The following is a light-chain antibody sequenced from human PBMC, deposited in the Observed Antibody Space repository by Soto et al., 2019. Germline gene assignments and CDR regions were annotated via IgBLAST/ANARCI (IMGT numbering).Light chain of an antibody. J-gene: IGLJ1*01. CDR3: GTWDSSLSAYV. V-gene: IGLV1-51*02. Sequence: QSVLTQPPSVSAAPGQKVTISCSGSSSNIGNHYVSWYQHLPRTAPKLLIYENNKRPSGIPDRFSGSKSGTSATLGITGLQTGDEADYYCGTWDSSLSAYVFGTGTKVTVL. CDR1: SSNIGNHY. CDR2: ENN.